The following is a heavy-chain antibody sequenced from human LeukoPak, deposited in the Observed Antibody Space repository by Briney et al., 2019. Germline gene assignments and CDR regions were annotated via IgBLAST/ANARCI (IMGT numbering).Heavy chain of an antibody. D-gene: IGHD1-26*01. CDR2: INPNSGGT. J-gene: IGHJ6*03. CDR3: ARDMGATNYYYYHYMDV. Sequence: ASVKVSCKASGYTFTGYYMHWVRQAPGQGLEWMGWINPNSGGTNYAQKFQGRVTMTRDTSISTAYMELSRLRSDDTAVYYCARDMGATNYYYYHYMDVWGKGTTVTVSS. V-gene: IGHV1-2*02. CDR1: GYTFTGYY.